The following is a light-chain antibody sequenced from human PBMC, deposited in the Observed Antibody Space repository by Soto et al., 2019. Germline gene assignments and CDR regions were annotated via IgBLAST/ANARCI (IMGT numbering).Light chain of an antibody. Sequence: QLVLTQPPSASASLGASVTLTCTLSSGHNSYAIAWHQQQPEKGPRYLMKLNSDGSHSKGDGIPDRFSGSSSGAERYLTIASLQSEDEADYYCQTWSTDIRVFGGGTQLTVL. CDR2: LNSDGSH. CDR3: QTWSTDIRV. J-gene: IGLJ7*01. CDR1: SGHNSYA. V-gene: IGLV4-69*01.